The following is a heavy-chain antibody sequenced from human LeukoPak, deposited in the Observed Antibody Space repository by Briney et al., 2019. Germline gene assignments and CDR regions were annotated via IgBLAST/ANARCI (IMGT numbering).Heavy chain of an antibody. CDR3: AKGATIIGAVISQSNWFDP. CDR2: ISYDGSNK. V-gene: IGHV3-30-3*01. Sequence: PGGSLRLSCAASGFTFSSYAMHWVRQAPGKGLEWVAVISYDGSNKYYADSVKGRFTISRDNSKNTLYLQMNSLRAEDTAVYYCAKGATIIGAVISQSNWFDPWGQGTLVTVSS. CDR1: GFTFSSYA. D-gene: IGHD3-3*01. J-gene: IGHJ5*02.